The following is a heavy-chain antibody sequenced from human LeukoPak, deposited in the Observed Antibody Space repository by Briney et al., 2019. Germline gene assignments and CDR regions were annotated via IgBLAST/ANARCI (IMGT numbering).Heavy chain of an antibody. CDR1: GFIFSSYG. Sequence: PGGSLRLTCTGSGFIFSSYGLFWVRQAPGTGLEWVSAISSGGAYTYYADSVKGRFTISRDNALNSVSLQMNGLRAEDTAIYYCARDPEVPDYYSYMDVWGKGTTVTVSS. CDR3: ARDPEVPDYYSYMDV. V-gene: IGHV3-21*01. J-gene: IGHJ6*03. CDR2: ISSGGAYT.